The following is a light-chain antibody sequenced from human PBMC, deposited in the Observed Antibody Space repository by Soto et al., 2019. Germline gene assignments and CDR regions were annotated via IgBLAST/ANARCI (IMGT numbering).Light chain of an antibody. CDR1: QSVSSN. V-gene: IGKV3-15*01. J-gene: IGKJ1*01. CDR2: GAS. CDR3: QQFNDWPRT. Sequence: EIVLTQPPVTLSVSPGEKDTLSCRASQSVSSNVAWYQQKPGQAPRLLIYGASTRATGIPARFSGSGSGTEFTLTISNLQSEDFAIYYCQQFNDWPRTFGQGTKV.